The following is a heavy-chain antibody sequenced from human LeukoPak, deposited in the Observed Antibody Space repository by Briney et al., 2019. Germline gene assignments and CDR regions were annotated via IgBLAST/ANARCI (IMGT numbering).Heavy chain of an antibody. V-gene: IGHV4-59*01. CDR1: GGSISSYY. Sequence: PSETLSLTCTVSGGSISSYYWSWIRQPPGKGLGWIGYIYYSGSTNYNPSLKSRVTISVDTSKNQFSLKLSSVTAADTAVYYCARVSHEYFDYWGQGTLVTVSS. J-gene: IGHJ4*02. CDR3: ARVSHEYFDY. CDR2: IYYSGST.